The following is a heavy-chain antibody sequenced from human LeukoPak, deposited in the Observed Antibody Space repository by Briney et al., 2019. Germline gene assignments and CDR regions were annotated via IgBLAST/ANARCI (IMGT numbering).Heavy chain of an antibody. J-gene: IGHJ4*02. V-gene: IGHV1-24*01. D-gene: IGHD5-24*01. CDR1: GYTLTELS. CDR2: FDLEDGET. CDR3: ATAPGRWLQFRFHY. Sequence: ASVKVSCKVSGYTLTELSMHWVRQAPGKGHEWMGGFDLEDGETIYAQKFQGRVTMTEDTSTDTAYMELSSLRSEDTAVYYCATAPGRWLQFRFHYWGQGTLVTVSS.